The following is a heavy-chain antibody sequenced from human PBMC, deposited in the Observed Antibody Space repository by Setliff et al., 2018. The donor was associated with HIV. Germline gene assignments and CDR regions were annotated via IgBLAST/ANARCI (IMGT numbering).Heavy chain of an antibody. V-gene: IGHV4-4*07. CDR2: IYSTGDT. CDR1: GDTDFY. D-gene: IGHD3-3*01. J-gene: IGHJ6*02. Sequence: SETLSLTCTVSGDTDFYWSWIRQPPGKGLEWVGHIYSTGDTNYNPSLKRRVTMSLDTSKNQFSLKVRSVTASDTAVYYCARNFWNGPPDYYYYGMDVWGQGTTVTVSS. CDR3: ARNFWNGPPDYYYYGMDV.